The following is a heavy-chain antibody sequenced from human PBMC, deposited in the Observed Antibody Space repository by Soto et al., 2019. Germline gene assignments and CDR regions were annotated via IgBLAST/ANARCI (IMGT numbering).Heavy chain of an antibody. D-gene: IGHD1-7*01. V-gene: IGHV4-38-2*02. CDR3: ARDLLTGAGTNDY. CDR2: IYHSGST. Sequence: LSLTCAVSGYSISSGYYWGWIRQPPGKGLEWIGSIYHSGSTYYNPSLKSRVTISVDTSKNQFSLKLSSVTAADTAVYYCARDLLTGAGTNDYWGQGTLVTVSS. J-gene: IGHJ4*02. CDR1: GYSISSGYY.